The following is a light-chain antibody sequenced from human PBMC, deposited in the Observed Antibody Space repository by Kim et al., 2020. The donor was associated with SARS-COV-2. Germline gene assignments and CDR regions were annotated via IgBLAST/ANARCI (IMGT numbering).Light chain of an antibody. CDR1: HSVSSSY. CDR2: GAS. Sequence: LSPGERATLSCRASHSVSSSYLAWYQQKPGQAPRPLIYGASSRATGIPDRFSGSGSGTDFTLIISRLESEDSAVYYCQQYGSSPYTFGQGTKLEI. J-gene: IGKJ2*01. V-gene: IGKV3-20*01. CDR3: QQYGSSPYT.